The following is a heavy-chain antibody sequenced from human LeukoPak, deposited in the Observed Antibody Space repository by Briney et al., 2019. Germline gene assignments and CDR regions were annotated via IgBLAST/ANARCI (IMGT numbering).Heavy chain of an antibody. Sequence: PSETLSLTCTVSGGSISSYYWSWIRQPAGKGLEWIGRIYTSGSTNYNPSLKSRVTISIDTSKNQFSLKLSSLTAADTAIYYCARGIESYGDYGYWGPGILVTVSS. CDR2: IYTSGST. J-gene: IGHJ4*02. D-gene: IGHD4-17*01. CDR1: GGSISSYY. CDR3: ARGIESYGDYGY. V-gene: IGHV4-4*07.